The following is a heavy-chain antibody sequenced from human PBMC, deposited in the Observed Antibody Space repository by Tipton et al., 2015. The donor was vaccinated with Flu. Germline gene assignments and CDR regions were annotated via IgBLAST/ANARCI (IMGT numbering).Heavy chain of an antibody. CDR2: ICPGSP. Sequence: TLSLTCSVSGGSIVSPYCWGWVRQPPGKGLEWIANICPGSPYYNSSLRGRVTISVARSKDQFSLRLTSVTAADTAVYFCARRGFSDYVSEPKNWFDFWGQGTLVTVSS. J-gene: IGHJ5*01. V-gene: IGHV4-38-2*01. CDR3: ARRGFSDYVSEPKNWFDF. D-gene: IGHD4-17*01. CDR1: GGSIVSPYC.